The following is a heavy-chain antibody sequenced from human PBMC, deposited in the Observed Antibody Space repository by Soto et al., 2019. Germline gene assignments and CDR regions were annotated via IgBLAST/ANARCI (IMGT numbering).Heavy chain of an antibody. V-gene: IGHV4-59*01. D-gene: IGHD4-17*01. CDR1: GASISSYY. CDR2: IYYSGST. J-gene: IGHJ5*02. CDR3: ARDSTTVPT. Sequence: QVQLQESGPGLVKPSETLSLTCTVSGASISSYYWSWIRQPPGKGLEWIGYIYYSGSTNYNPSLKSRVTMSADTSKNQFSLKLSSVTAADTAVYYCARDSTTVPTWGQGILVTVSS.